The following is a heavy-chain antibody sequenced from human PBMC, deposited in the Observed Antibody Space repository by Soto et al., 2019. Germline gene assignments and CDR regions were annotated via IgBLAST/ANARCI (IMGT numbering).Heavy chain of an antibody. CDR3: ARERYSYGRYFDF. CDR2: ISSDGKKK. Sequence: GGSLRLSCVASEFSLISYTIHWVRQTPGKGLDWVAFISSDGKKKDYADSVEGRFTISRDNTKNSVFLQMSNLRTTDTAIYFCARERYSYGRYFDFWGQGTPVTVSS. V-gene: IGHV3-30*04. CDR1: EFSLISYT. D-gene: IGHD1-1*01. J-gene: IGHJ4*02.